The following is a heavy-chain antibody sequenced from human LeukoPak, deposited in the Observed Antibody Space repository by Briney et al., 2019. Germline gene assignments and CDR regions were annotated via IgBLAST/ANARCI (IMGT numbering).Heavy chain of an antibody. CDR3: ARVRNRRNGYTGFDY. CDR2: ISYDGSNK. J-gene: IGHJ4*02. CDR1: GFTFSSYA. Sequence: PGRSLRLSCAASGFTFSSYAMHWVRQAPGKGLEWVAVISYDGSNKYYADSVKGRFTISRDNSKNTLYLQMNSLRAEDTAVYYCARVRNRRNGYTGFDYWGQGTLVTVSS. D-gene: IGHD5-24*01. V-gene: IGHV3-30-3*01.